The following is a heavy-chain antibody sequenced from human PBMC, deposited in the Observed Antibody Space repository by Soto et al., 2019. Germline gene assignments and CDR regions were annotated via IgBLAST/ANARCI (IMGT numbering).Heavy chain of an antibody. D-gene: IGHD5-12*01. Sequence: GGSLRLSCAASGFTFDDYAMHWVRQAPGKGLEWVSGISWNSGSIGYADSVKGRFTISRDNAKNSLYLQMNSLRAEDTALYYCAKSVDIVATGIDYWGQGTLVTVSS. V-gene: IGHV3-9*01. CDR2: ISWNSGSI. CDR1: GFTFDDYA. CDR3: AKSVDIVATGIDY. J-gene: IGHJ4*02.